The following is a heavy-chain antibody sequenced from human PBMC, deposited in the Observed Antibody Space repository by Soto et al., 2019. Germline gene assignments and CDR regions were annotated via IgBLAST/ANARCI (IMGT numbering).Heavy chain of an antibody. CDR3: ARDRPGGSKAFDY. CDR1: GYTFITSA. Sequence: QVQLVQSGAEVKKSGASVKVSCKPSGYTFITSAMHWVRQAPGQRLEWMGWINAGNGNRKYSQKFQGRVTLTRDTSASTVYMEVSSLRSEDTAVYSCARDRPGGSKAFDYWGQGTLITVSS. J-gene: IGHJ4*02. D-gene: IGHD2-2*01. V-gene: IGHV1-3*01. CDR2: INAGNGNR.